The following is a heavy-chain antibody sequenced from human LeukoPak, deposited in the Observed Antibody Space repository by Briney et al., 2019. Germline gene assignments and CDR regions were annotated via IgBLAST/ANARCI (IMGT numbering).Heavy chain of an antibody. CDR2: ISSSSSYI. Sequence: GGSLRLSCAASGFTFSSYSMNWVPQAPGKGLEWVSSISSSSSYIYYADSVKGRFTISRDNDKNSLYLQMNSLRAEDTAVYYCASSRCSSTSCYYYYGMDFWGQGTTVTVSS. CDR1: GFTFSSYS. CDR3: ASSRCSSTSCYYYYGMDF. V-gene: IGHV3-21*01. J-gene: IGHJ6*02. D-gene: IGHD2-2*01.